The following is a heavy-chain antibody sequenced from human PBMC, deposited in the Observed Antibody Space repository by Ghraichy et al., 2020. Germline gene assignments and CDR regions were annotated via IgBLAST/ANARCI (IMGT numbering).Heavy chain of an antibody. CDR2: IIPILGIA. Sequence: SVKVSCKASGGTFSSYAISWVRQAPGQGLEWMGRIIPILGIANYAQKFQGRVTITADKSTSTAYMELSSLRSEDTAVYYCARDGGGYYNPSTYYGMDVWGQGTTVTVSS. CDR1: GGTFSSYA. CDR3: ARDGGGYYNPSTYYGMDV. J-gene: IGHJ6*02. V-gene: IGHV1-69*04. D-gene: IGHD3-9*01.